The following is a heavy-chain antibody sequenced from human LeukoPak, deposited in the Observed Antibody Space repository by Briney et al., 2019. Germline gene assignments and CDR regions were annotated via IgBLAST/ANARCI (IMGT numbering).Heavy chain of an antibody. CDR3: ARGSTVTTHPLFQH. Sequence: ALVKVSCKASGYTFTSYDINWVRQATGQGLEWMGWMNPNSGNTGYAQKFQGRVTMTRNTSISTAYMELSSLRSEDTAVYYCARGSTVTTHPLFQHWGQGTLVTVSS. CDR2: MNPNSGNT. J-gene: IGHJ1*01. CDR1: GYTFTSYD. V-gene: IGHV1-8*01. D-gene: IGHD4-17*01.